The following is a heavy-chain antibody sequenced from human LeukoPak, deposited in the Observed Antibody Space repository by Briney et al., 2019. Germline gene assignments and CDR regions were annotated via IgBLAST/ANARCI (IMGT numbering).Heavy chain of an antibody. V-gene: IGHV3-64*01. D-gene: IGHD6-13*01. Sequence: GGSLRLSCVASGFTFSGHTMHWVRQAPGKGLEYVSAITSYGDNTYYANSVKGRFTISRDNSKNTLYLQMGSLRVEEMAVYYCARAPRWQQLVPGYFDYWGQGTQVIVSS. CDR1: GFTFSGHT. CDR2: ITSYGDNT. J-gene: IGHJ4*02. CDR3: ARAPRWQQLVPGYFDY.